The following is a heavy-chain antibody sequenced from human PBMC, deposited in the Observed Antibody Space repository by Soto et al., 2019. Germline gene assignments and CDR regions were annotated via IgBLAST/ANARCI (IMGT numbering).Heavy chain of an antibody. CDR2: IYYIGST. V-gene: IGHV4-61*01. D-gene: IGHD2-2*01. Sequence: SETLSLTCTVSGCSVSSGSYYWSWIRQPPGKGLEWIGYIYYIGSTNYNPSLKSRVTISVDTSKNQFSLKLSSVTAADTAVYYCARDRGYCSSTSCSEIDGMDVWGQGTTVTVSS. J-gene: IGHJ6*02. CDR3: ARDRGYCSSTSCSEIDGMDV. CDR1: GCSVSSGSYY.